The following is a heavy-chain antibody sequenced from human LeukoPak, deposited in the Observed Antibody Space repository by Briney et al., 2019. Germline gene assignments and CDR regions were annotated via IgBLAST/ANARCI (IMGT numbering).Heavy chain of an antibody. V-gene: IGHV1-69*01. J-gene: IGHJ6*04. CDR2: IIPIFGTA. Sequence: SVKVSCKASGGTFSSYAISWVRQAPGQGLEWMGGIIPIFGTANYAQKFQGRVTITADESTSTAYMELSSLRSEDTAVYYCARVTGPRYCSSTVGPCYYYYGMDVWGKGTTVTVSS. CDR3: ARVTGPRYCSSTVGPCYYYYGMDV. D-gene: IGHD2-2*01. CDR1: GGTFSSYA.